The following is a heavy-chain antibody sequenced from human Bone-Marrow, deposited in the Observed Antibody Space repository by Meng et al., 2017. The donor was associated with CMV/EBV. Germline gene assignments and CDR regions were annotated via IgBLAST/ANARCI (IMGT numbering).Heavy chain of an antibody. J-gene: IGHJ6*02. CDR2: ISAYNGNT. D-gene: IGHD2-2*01. CDR1: GYTFTSYG. CDR3: ARVGEGCSSTSCLLHHFGYYYYYGMDV. Sequence: ASVKVSCKASGYTFTSYGISWVRQAPGQGLEWMGWISAYNGNTNYAQKLQGRVTMTTDTSTSTAYMELMSLRSDDTAVYYCARVGEGCSSTSCLLHHFGYYYYYGMDVWGQGTTVTVPS. V-gene: IGHV1-18*01.